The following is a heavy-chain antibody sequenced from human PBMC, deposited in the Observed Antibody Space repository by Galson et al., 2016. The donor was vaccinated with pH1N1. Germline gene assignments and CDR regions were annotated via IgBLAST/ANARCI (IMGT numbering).Heavy chain of an antibody. CDR1: GGTFSSYG. D-gene: IGHD4-17*01. J-gene: IGHJ5*02. CDR3: ARWDYGDYVGGFDP. V-gene: IGHV1-69*13. Sequence: SVKVSCKASGGTFSSYGISWVRQAPGQGLEWMGRINPIFGTANNAQKFQGRVTITADESTTTAYMELGRLRDEDTAVYYCARWDYGDYVGGFDPWGQGTPVTVSS. CDR2: INPIFGTA.